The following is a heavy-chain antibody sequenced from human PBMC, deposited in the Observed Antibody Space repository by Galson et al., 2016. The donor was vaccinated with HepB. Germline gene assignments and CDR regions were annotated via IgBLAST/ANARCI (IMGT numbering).Heavy chain of an antibody. Sequence: SVKVSCKASGYTFTNYNINWVRQAPGQGLEWMGWVNPNSGDTGYAQKFQGTVTMTRNTSISTAYMELSSLRSEDTAVYFCARDGPHYVLRKYYVVDVWGKGTTVTVSS. V-gene: IGHV1-8*01. CDR1: GYTFTNYN. CDR3: ARDGPHYVLRKYYVVDV. J-gene: IGHJ6*04. D-gene: IGHD2-8*01. CDR2: VNPNSGDT.